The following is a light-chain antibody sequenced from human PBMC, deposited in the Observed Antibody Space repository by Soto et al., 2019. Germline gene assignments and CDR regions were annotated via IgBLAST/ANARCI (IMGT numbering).Light chain of an antibody. CDR2: DAY. V-gene: IGKV1-5*01. Sequence: IPVTQSPSTLAASVGDRVTITCRASETINNWLAWYQQKPGIAPKLLSYDAYILESGVPSRFSGSASGTEFTLTISSLQTDDLATYYCQQYTSYSWTFGQGTKVDIK. CDR3: QQYTSYSWT. CDR1: ETINNW. J-gene: IGKJ1*01.